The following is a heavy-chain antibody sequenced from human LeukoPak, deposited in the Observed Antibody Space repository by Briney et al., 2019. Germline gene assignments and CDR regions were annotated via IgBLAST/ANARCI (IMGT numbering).Heavy chain of an antibody. CDR2: IGTYGGDP. J-gene: IGHJ5*01. Sequence: VASVKVSCKATSRISWVRQAPGQGLEWMGWIGTYGGDPYYAQKLQGRITVTTDTSTSTVYMELRKLRSDDTAVYYCPRDLWNFYDDSGYNRDFDSWGQGTLVTVSS. CDR3: PRDLWNFYDDSGYNRDFDS. CDR1: TSR. V-gene: IGHV1-18*01. D-gene: IGHD3-22*01.